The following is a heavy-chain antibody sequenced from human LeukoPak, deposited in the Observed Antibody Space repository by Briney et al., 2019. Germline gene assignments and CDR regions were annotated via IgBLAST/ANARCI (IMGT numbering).Heavy chain of an antibody. Sequence: SETLSLSCSVSGASVNDYFWSWIRQAPGRGLEWIGHVYSGGTTEYSPSLKGRVTISLDASSNEVSLSLTSSTSADPAVYYCAREIVLMMSDVASPYYMDVWGRGTTVTVAS. D-gene: IGHD3-16*01. J-gene: IGHJ6*03. V-gene: IGHV4-59*02. CDR1: GASVNDYF. CDR3: AREIVLMMSDVASPYYMDV. CDR2: VYSGGTT.